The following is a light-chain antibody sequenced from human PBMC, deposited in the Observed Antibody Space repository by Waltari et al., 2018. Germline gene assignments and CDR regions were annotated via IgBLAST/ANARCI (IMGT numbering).Light chain of an antibody. V-gene: IGLV2-14*03. CDR3: SSYTRSSTLV. CDR2: DGN. CDR1: NSDVGIYNY. J-gene: IGLJ2*01. Sequence: QSALTQPASVSGSPGQSITISCTGTNSDVGIYNYVSWYQLHPGKAPKLLISDGNRRPSGISDRFSGSKSGSTASLTISGLQAEDEAEYYCSSYTRSSTLVFGGGTKVTVL.